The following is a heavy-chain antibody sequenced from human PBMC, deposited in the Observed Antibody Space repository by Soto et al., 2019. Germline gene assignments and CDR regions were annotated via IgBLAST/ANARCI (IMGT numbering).Heavy chain of an antibody. Sequence: EVQLVESGGDLDQPGGSLRLSCAASGFTFSTYWMHWVRQAPGKGLLWVSRIKTDGTYATYADSVKGRFTISRDNAKNTLYLQMNSLRVEDAAVYYCAAGGSGYYANWGQGTLVTVSS. CDR1: GFTFSTYW. V-gene: IGHV3-74*01. CDR2: IKTDGTYA. CDR3: AAGGSGYYAN. D-gene: IGHD3-22*01. J-gene: IGHJ4*02.